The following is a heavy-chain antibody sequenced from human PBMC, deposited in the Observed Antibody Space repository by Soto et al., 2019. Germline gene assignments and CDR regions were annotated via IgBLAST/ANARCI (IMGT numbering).Heavy chain of an antibody. CDR3: AREHFSSSWYFEVSWFDP. J-gene: IGHJ5*02. V-gene: IGHV3-7*01. CDR2: IKQDGSEK. Sequence: PGGSLRLSCAASGFTFSSYWMSWVRQAPGKGLEWVANIKQDGSEKYYVDSVKGRFTISRDNAKNSLYLQMNSLRAEDTAVYYCAREHFSSSWYFEVSWFDPWGQGTLVTVSS. D-gene: IGHD6-13*01. CDR1: GFTFSSYW.